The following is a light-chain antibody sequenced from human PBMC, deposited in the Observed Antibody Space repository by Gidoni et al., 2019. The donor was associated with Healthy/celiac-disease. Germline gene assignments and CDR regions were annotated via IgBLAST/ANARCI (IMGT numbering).Light chain of an antibody. V-gene: IGKV3-11*01. CDR3: QQRSNWPPIFT. J-gene: IGKJ3*01. CDR1: QSVSSY. CDR2: DAS. Sequence: EIVLTQSPATLSLSPGERATHSCRASQSVSSYLAWYQQKPGQAPRLLIYDASNRATGIPARFSGSGSGTDFTLTISSLEPEEFAVYYGQQRSNWPPIFTFGPGTKVDIK.